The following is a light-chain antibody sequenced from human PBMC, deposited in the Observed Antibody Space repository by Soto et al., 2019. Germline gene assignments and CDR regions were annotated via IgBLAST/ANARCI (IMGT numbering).Light chain of an antibody. CDR2: RAS. V-gene: IGKV3-15*01. CDR3: QQFHRWPIT. CDR1: QSVDNS. Sequence: EVVMTQSPGTLSVSPGERATLSCRASQSVDNSLAWYQEKPGQAPRLLIYRASTRATGVPARISGGGSGTEFTLTISSLQSEDFAVYYCQQFHRWPITFGQGTRLEI. J-gene: IGKJ5*01.